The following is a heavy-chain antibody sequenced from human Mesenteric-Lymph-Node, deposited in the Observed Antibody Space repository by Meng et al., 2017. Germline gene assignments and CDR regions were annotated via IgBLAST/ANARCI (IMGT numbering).Heavy chain of an antibody. D-gene: IGHD6-19*01. CDR1: GGTFSRHA. J-gene: IGHJ4*02. Sequence: SVKVSCKASGGTFSRHAISWVRQAPGQGLEWMGGIIPIFGRTNYAQKFQGRVTITADISTSTAYMELSSLRSEDTAVYYCASDTITSGWSSFDYWGRGTLVTVSS. V-gene: IGHV1-69*06. CDR3: ASDTITSGWSSFDY. CDR2: IIPIFGRT.